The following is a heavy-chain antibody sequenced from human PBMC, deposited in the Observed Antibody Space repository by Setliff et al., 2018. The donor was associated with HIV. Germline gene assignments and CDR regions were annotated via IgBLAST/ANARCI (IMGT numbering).Heavy chain of an antibody. CDR2: VYHIGTT. D-gene: IGHD3-10*01. CDR3: ARDQAFGERFFDY. J-gene: IGHJ4*02. V-gene: IGHV4-59*01. CDR1: GGSISNYY. Sequence: PSETLSLTCTVSGGSISNYYWSWIRQPPGRGLEWRGYVYHIGTTNYNASFNSRLTISIDTSRSQFSLRLSSVTAADTAIYYCARDQAFGERFFDYWGQGIPVTVSS.